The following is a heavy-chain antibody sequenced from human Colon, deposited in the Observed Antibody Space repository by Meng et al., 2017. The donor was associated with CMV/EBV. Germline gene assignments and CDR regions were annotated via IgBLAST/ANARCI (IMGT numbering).Heavy chain of an antibody. CDR1: GFSVSSHY. CDR2: TYSGGST. Sequence: GGSLRLSCAASGFSVSSHYMSWVRQAPGKGLEWVSVTYSGGSTFHADSVRGRFTISRDNSKNTLYLQMDSLTAEDTAVYYCVRAPCSSCYDHGWFDSWGQGSLVTVSS. V-gene: IGHV3-53*01. CDR3: VRAPCSSCYDHGWFDS. J-gene: IGHJ5*01. D-gene: IGHD2-2*01.